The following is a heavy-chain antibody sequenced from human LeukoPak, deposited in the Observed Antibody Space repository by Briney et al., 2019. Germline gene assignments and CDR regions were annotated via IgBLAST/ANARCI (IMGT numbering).Heavy chain of an antibody. J-gene: IGHJ4*02. D-gene: IGHD5-18*01. V-gene: IGHV3-30*18. CDR2: ISYDGSNK. Sequence: GRSLRLSCAASGFTFSSYGMHWVRQAPGKGLEWVAVISYDGSNKYYADSVKGRFTISRDNSKNALYLQMNSLRAEDTAVYYCAKVHGYIYVRFDYWGQETLVTVSS. CDR1: GFTFSSYG. CDR3: AKVHGYIYVRFDY.